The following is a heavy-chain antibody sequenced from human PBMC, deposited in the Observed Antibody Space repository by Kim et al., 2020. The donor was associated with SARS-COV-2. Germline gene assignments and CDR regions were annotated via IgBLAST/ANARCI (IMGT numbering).Heavy chain of an antibody. D-gene: IGHD3-22*01. CDR2: ISYDGSNK. CDR3: AKDHNYYDSSGYSAVDY. CDR1: GFTFSSYG. V-gene: IGHV3-30*18. Sequence: GGSLRLSCAASGFTFSSYGMHWVRQAPGKGLEWVAVISYDGSNKYYADSVKGRFTISRDNSKNTLYLQMNSLRAEDTAVYYCAKDHNYYDSSGYSAVDY. J-gene: IGHJ4*01.